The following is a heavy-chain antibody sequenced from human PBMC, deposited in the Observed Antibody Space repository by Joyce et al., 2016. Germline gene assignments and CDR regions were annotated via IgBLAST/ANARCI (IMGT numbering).Heavy chain of an antibody. Sequence: QVQLVQSGAAVKKPGASVKVSCKASGYSFTDHYVHWVGQALGQGLQWMGRSNPDSGGTSYAQKFQGRVTLTRDASIATAYMELSSLRSDDTAVYFCARGPMPPYAFDIWGQGTMVTVSS. CDR1: GYSFTDHY. CDR3: ARGPMPPYAFDI. J-gene: IGHJ3*02. D-gene: IGHD2-2*01. V-gene: IGHV1-2*06. CDR2: SNPDSGGT.